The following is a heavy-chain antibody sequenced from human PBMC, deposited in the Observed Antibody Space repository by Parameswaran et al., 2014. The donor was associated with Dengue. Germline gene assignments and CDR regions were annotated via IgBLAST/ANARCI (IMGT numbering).Heavy chain of an antibody. J-gene: IGHJ5*02. CDR2: IYYTGIT. V-gene: IGHV4-39*01. CDR3: ATHFLGIVPNWFDP. Sequence: WIRQPPGKGLEWIGSIYYTGITYYNPSLKSRVTISVDNSNNRFSLKLSSVTAADTAIYYCATHFLGIVPNWFDPWGQGSLVTVSS. D-gene: IGHD2-21*01.